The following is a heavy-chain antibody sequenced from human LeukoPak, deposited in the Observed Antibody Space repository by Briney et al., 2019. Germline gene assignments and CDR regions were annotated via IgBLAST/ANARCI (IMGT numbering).Heavy chain of an antibody. J-gene: IGHJ5*02. CDR2: IIPIFGTA. Sequence: ASVKVSCKASGGTFSSYAISWVRQAPGRGLEWMGGIIPIFGTANYAQKCQGRVTITTDESTSTAYMELSSLRAEDTAVYYCARDAVDKAMIGWFDPWGQGTLVTVSS. CDR3: ARDAVDKAMIGWFDP. V-gene: IGHV1-69*05. D-gene: IGHD5-18*01. CDR1: GGTFSSYA.